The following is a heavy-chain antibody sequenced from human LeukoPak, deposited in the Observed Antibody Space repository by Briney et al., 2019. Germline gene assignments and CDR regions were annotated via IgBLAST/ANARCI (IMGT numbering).Heavy chain of an antibody. CDR2: IYHSGST. CDR3: ARERGDYYDSSGFDY. D-gene: IGHD3-22*01. Sequence: PSETLSLTCTVSGYSISSGYYWGWIRQLPGKGLEWIGSIYHSGSTYYNPSLKSRVTISVDTSKNQFSLKLSSVTAADTAVYYCARERGDYYDSSGFDYWGQGTLVTVSS. J-gene: IGHJ4*02. V-gene: IGHV4-38-2*02. CDR1: GYSISSGYY.